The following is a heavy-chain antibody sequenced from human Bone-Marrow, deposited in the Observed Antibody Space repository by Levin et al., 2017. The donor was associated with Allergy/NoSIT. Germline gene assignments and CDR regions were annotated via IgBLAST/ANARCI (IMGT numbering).Heavy chain of an antibody. D-gene: IGHD2/OR15-2a*01. CDR2: ISSDSSDL. CDR3: VRGIIGDVRVAHKEAFDV. J-gene: IGHJ3*01. Sequence: NSGGSLRLSCIVSGFTFSDYSIYWVRQAPGKGLEWISSISSDSSDLYYADSVKGRFTISRDNAKNSLNLQVSSLRAEDTAVYHCVRGIIGDVRVAHKEAFDVWGQGTMVTVSS. V-gene: IGHV3-21*01. CDR1: GFTFSDYS.